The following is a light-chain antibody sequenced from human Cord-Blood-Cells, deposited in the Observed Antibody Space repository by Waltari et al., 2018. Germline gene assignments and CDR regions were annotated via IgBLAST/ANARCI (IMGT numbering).Light chain of an antibody. J-gene: IGKJ2*01. CDR3: QHRSNWYT. CDR2: DAS. Sequence: EIVLTQSPATLSLFPGDRATLACRASQSVSSYLAWYQQKPGQAPRLLIYDASNRATGIPARFSGSGSGTDFTLTISSLEPEDFAVYYCQHRSNWYTFGQGTKLEIK. CDR1: QSVSSY. V-gene: IGKV3-11*01.